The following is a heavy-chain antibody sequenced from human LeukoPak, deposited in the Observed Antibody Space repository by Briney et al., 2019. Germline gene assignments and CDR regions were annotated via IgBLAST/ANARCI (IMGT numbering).Heavy chain of an antibody. CDR1: GFTFSDYW. CDR3: ARDRSISAAGDTY. J-gene: IGHJ4*02. D-gene: IGHD6-13*01. CDR2: VNRDGSST. Sequence: GGSLRLSCAASGFTFSDYWMHWVRQAPGKGLVWVSRVNRDGSSTSYADSVKGRFIISRDNAKNTLSLQINSLRAEDTAVYYCARDRSISAAGDTYWGQGTLFTVSS. V-gene: IGHV3-74*01.